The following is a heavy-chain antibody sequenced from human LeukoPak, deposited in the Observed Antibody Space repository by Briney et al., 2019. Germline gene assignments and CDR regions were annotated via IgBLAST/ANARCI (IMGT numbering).Heavy chain of an antibody. V-gene: IGHV3-23*01. CDR2: LSGSGGNT. J-gene: IGHJ4*02. D-gene: IGHD4-4*01. CDR1: GFTFSNYA. Sequence: GGSLRLSCAASGFTFSNYAMAWVRQAPGKGLEWVSGLSGSGGNTYYADSVKGRFTISRDNPKNTLYLQMNSLTAEDTAVYYCAKEDYSNSAYWGQGTLVTVSS. CDR3: AKEDYSNSAY.